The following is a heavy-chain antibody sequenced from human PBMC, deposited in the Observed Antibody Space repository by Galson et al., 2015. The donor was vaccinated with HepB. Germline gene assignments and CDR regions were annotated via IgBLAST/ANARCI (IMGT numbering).Heavy chain of an antibody. CDR3: AKNGPHYYYYYYGMDV. V-gene: IGHV3-30*04. J-gene: IGHJ6*02. CDR1: GFTFSSYA. CDR2: ISYDGSNR. D-gene: IGHD2-8*01. Sequence: SLRLSCAASGFTFSSYAMHWVRQAPGKGLEWVALISYDGSNRYYADSVKGRFTIFRDNSKNTLYLQMNSLRAEDTAVYYCAKNGPHYYYYYYGMDVWGQGTTVTVSS.